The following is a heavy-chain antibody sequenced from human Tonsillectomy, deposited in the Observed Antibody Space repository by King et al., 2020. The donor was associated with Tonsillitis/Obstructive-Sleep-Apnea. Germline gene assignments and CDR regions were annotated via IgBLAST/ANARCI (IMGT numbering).Heavy chain of an antibody. V-gene: IGHV3-7*03. D-gene: IGHD3-10*01. J-gene: IGHJ6*02. CDR1: GFTFSSYW. CDR3: GRGGWFGEMDV. Sequence: VQLVESGGGLVQPGGSLRLSCAASGFTFSSYWMSWVRQAPGKGLEWVANIKQDGSEKYYVDSVKGRFTISRDNGKNSLYLQMHSLRAEDTAVYHWGRGGWFGEMDVWGQGTTVTVSS. CDR2: IKQDGSEK.